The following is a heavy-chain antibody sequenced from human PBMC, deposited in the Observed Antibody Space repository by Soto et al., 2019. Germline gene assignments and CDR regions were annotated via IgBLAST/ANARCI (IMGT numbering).Heavy chain of an antibody. D-gene: IGHD3-9*01. CDR2: IIPILGIA. Sequence: QVQLVQYGAEVKKPGSSVKVSCKASGGTVSSYTISWVRQAPGQGLEWMGRIIPILGIANYAQKFQGRVTITADKSTSTAYMELSSLRSEDTAVYYSARSREDYDMLTGPPYWYFDLWGRGTLVTVSS. J-gene: IGHJ2*01. CDR1: GGTVSSYT. V-gene: IGHV1-69*02. CDR3: ARSREDYDMLTGPPYWYFDL.